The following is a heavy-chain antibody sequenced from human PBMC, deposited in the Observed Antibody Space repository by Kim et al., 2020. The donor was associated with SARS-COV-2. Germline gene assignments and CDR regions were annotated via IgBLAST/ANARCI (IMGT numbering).Heavy chain of an antibody. D-gene: IGHD6-13*01. CDR2: MKEDGTEI. J-gene: IGHJ5*02. CDR1: GFTFSDFW. Sequence: GGSLRLSCAASGFTFSDFWMSWVRQAPGKGLEWVAGMKEDGTEIHYVGSVRGRFTISRDNAKNLVYLQMDSLRAEDTAMYFCARDATRSSWFDVWGQGAL. CDR3: ARDATRSSWFDV. V-gene: IGHV3-7*05.